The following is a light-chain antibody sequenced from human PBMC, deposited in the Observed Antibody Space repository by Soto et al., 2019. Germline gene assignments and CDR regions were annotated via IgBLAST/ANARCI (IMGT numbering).Light chain of an antibody. V-gene: IGKV3-15*01. J-gene: IGKJ1*01. CDR1: QNIRSN. CDR3: HQFGDSPQT. Sequence: EIVMTQSPATLSVSPGERATLSCRASQNIRSNLAWYQQIPGQAPRLLIHGASTRATGIPARFSGSGSGTEFTLTISGLQSEDYAVYYCHQFGDSPQTFGQGTTVEV. CDR2: GAS.